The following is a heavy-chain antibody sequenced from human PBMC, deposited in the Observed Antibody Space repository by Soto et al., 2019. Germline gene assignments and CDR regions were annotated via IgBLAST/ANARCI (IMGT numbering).Heavy chain of an antibody. J-gene: IGHJ6*02. Sequence: GGSLRLSCAASGFTFSSYGMHWVRQGPGKGLEWVAVIWYDGSNKYYADSVKGRFTISRDNSKNTLYLQMNSLRAEDTAVYYCARGLLWFGEFYYYGMDVWGQGTTVTVSS. CDR1: GFTFSSYG. CDR3: ARGLLWFGEFYYYGMDV. D-gene: IGHD3-10*01. CDR2: IWYDGSNK. V-gene: IGHV3-33*01.